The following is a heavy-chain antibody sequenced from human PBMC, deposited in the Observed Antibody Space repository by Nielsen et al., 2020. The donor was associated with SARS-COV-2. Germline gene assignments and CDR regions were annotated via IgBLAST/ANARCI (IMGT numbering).Heavy chain of an antibody. D-gene: IGHD2-15*01. J-gene: IGHJ4*02. Sequence: LKISCAASGFTFSTYGMHWVRQAPGEGLEWVAAISYDGSNKYYVDSVKGRFTISRDNSKNTLYLQMSSLREEDTAVYYCAKDWTAIVVVPSGGVDYWGQGTLVTVSS. CDR1: GFTFSTYG. CDR3: AKDWTAIVVVPSGGVDY. CDR2: ISYDGSNK. V-gene: IGHV3-30*18.